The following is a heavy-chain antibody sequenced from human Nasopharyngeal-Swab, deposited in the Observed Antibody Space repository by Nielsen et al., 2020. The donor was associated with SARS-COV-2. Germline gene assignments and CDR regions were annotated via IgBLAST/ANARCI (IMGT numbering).Heavy chain of an antibody. CDR1: GGSISSGGYY. D-gene: IGHD2-2*01. J-gene: IGHJ5*02. Sequence: SETLSLTCTVSGGSISSGGYYWSWIRQHPGKGLEWIGYIYYSGSTYYNPSLKSRVTISVDTSKNQFPLKLSSVTAADTAVYYCARARVVVPAANNWFDPWGQGTLVTVSS. CDR2: IYYSGST. CDR3: ARARVVVPAANNWFDP. V-gene: IGHV4-31*03.